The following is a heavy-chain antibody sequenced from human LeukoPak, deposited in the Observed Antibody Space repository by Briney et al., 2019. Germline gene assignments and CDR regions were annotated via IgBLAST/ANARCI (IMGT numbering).Heavy chain of an antibody. CDR3: ARGSDYGDY. CDR2: IYYSGST. Sequence: KPSETLSLTCTVSRASISIYYWSWIRQPPGKGLEWIGYIYYSGSTNYNPSLKGRVIMSVDTSKNQFSLRLSSVTAADTAVYYCARGSDYGDYWGQGTLVTVAS. D-gene: IGHD3-3*01. V-gene: IGHV4-59*01. CDR1: RASISIYY. J-gene: IGHJ4*02.